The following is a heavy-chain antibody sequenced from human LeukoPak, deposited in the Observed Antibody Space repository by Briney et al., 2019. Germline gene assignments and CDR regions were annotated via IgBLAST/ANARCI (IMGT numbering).Heavy chain of an antibody. D-gene: IGHD6-19*01. V-gene: IGHV3-33*01. CDR1: VFTFSSYG. CDR2: IWYDGSNK. Sequence: PGRSLRLSCAASVFTFSSYGMHWVRQAPGKGLEWVAVIWYDGSNKYYADSVKGRFTISRDNSKNTLYLQMNSLRAEDTAVYYCARGNQSLVGLLDYWGQGTLVTVSS. CDR3: ARGNQSLVGLLDY. J-gene: IGHJ4*02.